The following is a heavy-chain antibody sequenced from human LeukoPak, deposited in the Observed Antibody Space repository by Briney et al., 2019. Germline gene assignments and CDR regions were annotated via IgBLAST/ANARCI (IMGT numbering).Heavy chain of an antibody. Sequence: SETLSLTCSVSGGSISSSSYYWGWIRQPPGKGLEWIGSIYYSGSTNYNPSLKSRVSISVDTSKNQFSLNLSSVTAADTAVYYCAAFRQWLVISDYWGQGTLVTVSS. CDR3: AAFRQWLVISDY. CDR1: GGSISSSSYY. J-gene: IGHJ4*02. V-gene: IGHV4-39*07. D-gene: IGHD6-19*01. CDR2: IYYSGST.